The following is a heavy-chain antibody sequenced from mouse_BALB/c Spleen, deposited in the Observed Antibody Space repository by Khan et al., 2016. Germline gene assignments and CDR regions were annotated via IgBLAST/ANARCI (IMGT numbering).Heavy chain of an antibody. V-gene: IGHV5-17*02. D-gene: IGHD2-2*01. CDR1: GFTFSSFG. Sequence: EVELVESGGGLVQPGGSRKLSCAASGFTFSSFGMHWVRQAPEKGLEWVAYISSGSSTIYYADTVKGRFTISRDNPKNTLFLQMTSLRSEDTAVYYCAREGLRRRSAMDYWGQGTSVTVSS. J-gene: IGHJ4*01. CDR2: ISSGSSTI. CDR3: AREGLRRRSAMDY.